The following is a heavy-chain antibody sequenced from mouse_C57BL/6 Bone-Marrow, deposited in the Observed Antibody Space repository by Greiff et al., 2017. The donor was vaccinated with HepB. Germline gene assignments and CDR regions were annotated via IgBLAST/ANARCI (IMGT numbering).Heavy chain of an antibody. CDR3: ARAGLLREGFAY. Sequence: QVQLKESGAELARPGASVKLSCKASGYTFTRYGISWVKQRTGQGLEWIGEIYPRSGNTYYNEKFKGKATLTADKSSSTAYMELRSLTSEDSAVDFCARAGLLREGFAYWGQGTLVTVSA. D-gene: IGHD1-1*01. CDR1: GYTFTRYG. J-gene: IGHJ3*01. CDR2: IYPRSGNT. V-gene: IGHV1-81*01.